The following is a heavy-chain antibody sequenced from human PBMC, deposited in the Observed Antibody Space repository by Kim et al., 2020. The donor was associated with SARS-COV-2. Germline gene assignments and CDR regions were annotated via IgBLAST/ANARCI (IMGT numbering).Heavy chain of an antibody. CDR2: ISSSSSTI. CDR1: GFTFSSYS. Sequence: GGSLRLSCAASGFTFSSYSMNWVRQAPGKGLEWVSYISSSSSTIYYADSVKGRFTISRDNAKNSLYLQMNSLRAEDTAVYYCARDGLDVSSSWYMYYYYGMDVWGQGTTVTVSS. CDR3: ARDGLDVSSSWYMYYYYGMDV. D-gene: IGHD6-13*01. J-gene: IGHJ6*02. V-gene: IGHV3-48*04.